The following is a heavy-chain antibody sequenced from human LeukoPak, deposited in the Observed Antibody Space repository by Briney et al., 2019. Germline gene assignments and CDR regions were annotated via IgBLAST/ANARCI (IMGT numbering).Heavy chain of an antibody. D-gene: IGHD3-10*01. CDR1: GFTFYDYG. CDR3: AREYYGSGSYYNVGY. V-gene: IGHV3-20*04. CDR2: INWNGGRT. J-gene: IGHJ4*02. Sequence: PGGSLRLSCAASGFTFYDYGMSWVRQVPGKGLEWVSGINWNGGRTGYADSVKGRFTISRDNAKKSLYVQMNSLRAEDTALYYCAREYYGSGSYYNVGYWGQGTLVTVSS.